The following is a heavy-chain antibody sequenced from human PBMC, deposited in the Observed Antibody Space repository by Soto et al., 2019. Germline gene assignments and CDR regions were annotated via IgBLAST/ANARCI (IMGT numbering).Heavy chain of an antibody. V-gene: IGHV4-31*03. J-gene: IGHJ4*02. D-gene: IGHD4-17*01. CDR1: GDSITNGAYY. CDR2: IYYSGST. CDR3: ARGQATKVTSD. Sequence: PSETLSLTCTVSGDSITNGAYYWSWIRQSPGKGLEWIGYIYYSGSTYYNPSLKSRVTISVDTSKNQFSLKLSSVTAADTAVYYCARGQATKVTSDWGQGTLVTVSS.